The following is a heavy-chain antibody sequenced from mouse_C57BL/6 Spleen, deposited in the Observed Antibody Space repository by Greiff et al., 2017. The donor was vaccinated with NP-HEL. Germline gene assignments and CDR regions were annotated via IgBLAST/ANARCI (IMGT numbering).Heavy chain of an antibody. D-gene: IGHD1-1*01. CDR3: ARGCYYYGSSYWYFDV. CDR1: GFTFSDYY. J-gene: IGHJ1*03. Sequence: EVMLVESEGGLVQPGSSMKLSCTASGFTFSDYYMAWVRQVPEKGLEWVANINYDGSSTYYLDSLKSRFIISRDNAKNILYLQMSSLKSEDTATYYCARGCYYYGSSYWYFDVWGTGTTVTVSS. V-gene: IGHV5-16*01. CDR2: INYDGSST.